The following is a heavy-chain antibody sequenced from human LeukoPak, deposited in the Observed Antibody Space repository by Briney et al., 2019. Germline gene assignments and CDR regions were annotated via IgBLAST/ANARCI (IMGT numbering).Heavy chain of an antibody. CDR1: GGSISSSSYY. J-gene: IGHJ4*02. V-gene: IGHV4-39*01. Sequence: SETLSLTCTVSGGSISSSSYYWGWIRQPPGKGLEWIGSIYYSGSTYYNPSLKSRVTISVDTSKNQFSLRLSSVTAADTAVYFCAGQRCSGGSCYSGPRYWGQGTLVTVSS. D-gene: IGHD2-15*01. CDR3: AGQRCSGGSCYSGPRY. CDR2: IYYSGST.